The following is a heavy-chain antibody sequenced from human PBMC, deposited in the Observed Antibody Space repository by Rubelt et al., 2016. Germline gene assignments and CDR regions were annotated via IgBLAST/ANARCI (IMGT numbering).Heavy chain of an antibody. CDR2: IRHDGKEK. CDR3: AGDGIGECVDY. Sequence: EVQLLESGGGLVQPGGSLRLSCAASGFTFRRYWMGWVRQTPGKGLEWVANIRHDGKEKYYVDSVKGRFTISRDNGKELMDWQMDSLRAEDTAVYYCAGDGIGECVDYWGQGTRVIVSS. D-gene: IGHD3-10*01. CDR1: GFTFRRYW. J-gene: IGHJ4*02. V-gene: IGHV3-7*01.